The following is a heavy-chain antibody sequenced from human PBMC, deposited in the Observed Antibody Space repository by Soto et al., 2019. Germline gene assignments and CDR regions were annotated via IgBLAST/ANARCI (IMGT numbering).Heavy chain of an antibody. Sequence: ASVKVSCKASGYTFTSYDINWVRQATGQGLEWMGWMNPNSGNAGYAQKFQGRVTVTRNTSISTAYMELSSLRSEDTAVYYCARDWKQWLVSNGMDVWGQGTTVTVSS. CDR2: MNPNSGNA. V-gene: IGHV1-8*01. J-gene: IGHJ6*02. CDR1: GYTFTSYD. CDR3: ARDWKQWLVSNGMDV. D-gene: IGHD6-19*01.